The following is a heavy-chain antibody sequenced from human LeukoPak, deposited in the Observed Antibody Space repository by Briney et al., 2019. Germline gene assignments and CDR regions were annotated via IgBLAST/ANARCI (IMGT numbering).Heavy chain of an antibody. CDR2: IYYSGST. J-gene: IGHJ4*02. CDR1: GGSIGSHY. Sequence: SETLSLTCTVSGGSIGSHYWSWIRQPPGKGLQWIGYIYYSGSTNYNPSLKSRVTISVDTSKNQFSLKLSSVTAADTAVYYCARDRIYYGGRYFDYWGQGTLVTVSS. CDR3: ARDRIYYGGRYFDY. D-gene: IGHD4-23*01. V-gene: IGHV4-59*11.